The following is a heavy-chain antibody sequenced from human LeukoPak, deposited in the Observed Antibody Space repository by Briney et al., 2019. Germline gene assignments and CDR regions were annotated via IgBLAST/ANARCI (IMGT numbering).Heavy chain of an antibody. D-gene: IGHD4-11*01. CDR1: GGSISSYY. Sequence: SETLSLTCTVSGGSISSYYWSWIRQPPGKGLEWIGEINHSGSTNYNPSLKSRVTISVDTSKNQFSLKLSSVTAADTAVYYCASTDYSNYGDYWGQGTLVTVSS. V-gene: IGHV4-34*01. J-gene: IGHJ4*02. CDR3: ASTDYSNYGDY. CDR2: INHSGST.